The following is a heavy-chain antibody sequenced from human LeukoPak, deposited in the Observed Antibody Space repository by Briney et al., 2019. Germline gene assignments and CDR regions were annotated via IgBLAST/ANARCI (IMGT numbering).Heavy chain of an antibody. V-gene: IGHV4-39*07. CDR1: GGSISSSSYY. CDR2: IYYSGST. Sequence: SETLSLTCTVSGGSISSSSYYWGWLRQPPGKGLEWIGSIYYSGSTNYNPSLKSRVTISVDTSKNQFSLKLSSVTAADTAVYYCARLGGDPFDYWGQGTLVTVSS. J-gene: IGHJ4*02. D-gene: IGHD3-16*01. CDR3: ARLGGDPFDY.